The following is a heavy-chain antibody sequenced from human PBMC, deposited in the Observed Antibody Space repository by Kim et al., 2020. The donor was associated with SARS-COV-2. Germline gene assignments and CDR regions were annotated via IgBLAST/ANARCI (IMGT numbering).Heavy chain of an antibody. CDR2: WYK. V-gene: IGHV6-1*01. CDR3: ARQAWNAFDY. D-gene: IGHD5-12*01. J-gene: IGHJ3*01. Sequence: WYKEYAISVKSRISTTPDTSKNQLSLQLDSVTPDDTSVYYCARQAWNAFDYWGQGTVVTVSS.